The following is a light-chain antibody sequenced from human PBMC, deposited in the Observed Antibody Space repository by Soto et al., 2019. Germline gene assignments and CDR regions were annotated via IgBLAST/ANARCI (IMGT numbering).Light chain of an antibody. J-gene: IGLJ1*01. CDR2: EVS. Sequence: QSALTQPASVSGSPGQSITISCTGTSSDVGGYNYVSWFQHHPGKAPKLIIYEVSYRPSGVSNRFSGSKSGDTASLTISWLQAEDEADYYCSSFTNTITRYAFGTGTKVTVL. CDR3: SSFTNTITRYA. CDR1: SSDVGGYNY. V-gene: IGLV2-14*01.